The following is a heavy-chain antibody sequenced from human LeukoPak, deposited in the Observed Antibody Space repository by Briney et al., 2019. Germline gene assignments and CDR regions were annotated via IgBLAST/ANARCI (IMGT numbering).Heavy chain of an antibody. CDR1: GFTFSDFY. CDR3: ARWPHCQDF. J-gene: IGHJ4*02. V-gene: IGHV3-7*03. CDR2: INKDGSEE. Sequence: PGGSLRLSCAASGFTFSDFYMSWVRQAPGKGLEWVANINKDGSEEKYVDSVKGRFTISRDNAKNSLYLQMSSLRADGTAVYYCARWPHCQDFWGRGTRVTVSS.